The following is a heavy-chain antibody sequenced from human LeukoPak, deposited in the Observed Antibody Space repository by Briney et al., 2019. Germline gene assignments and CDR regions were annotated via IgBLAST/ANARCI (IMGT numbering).Heavy chain of an antibody. D-gene: IGHD1-1*01. V-gene: IGHV3-23*01. J-gene: IGHJ4*02. CDR3: ARGEGTGNGLRF. CDR2: ISGSGRSP. Sequence: GGSLRLSCAASGFTFSSYGMSWVRQAPGRGLEWVSAISGSGRSPYYADSVKGRFTISRDNSKSTLYLQMNSLRAEDTAAYYCARGEGTGNGLRFWGQGTLVTVSS. CDR1: GFTFSSYG.